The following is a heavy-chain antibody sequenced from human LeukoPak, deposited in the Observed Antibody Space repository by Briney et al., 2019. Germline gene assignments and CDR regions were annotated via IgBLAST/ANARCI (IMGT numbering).Heavy chain of an antibody. V-gene: IGHV3-74*01. CDR3: ARSYGAFSGPVAY. J-gene: IGHJ4*02. D-gene: IGHD4-17*01. Sequence: GGSLRLSCEASGFTFSSNWMHWVRQAPGKGLVWVSRINEDGSTTNYADSVKGRFTISRDNAKNSLYLQMNSLRAEDTAVYYCARSYGAFSGPVAYWGQGTLVTLSS. CDR2: INEDGSTT. CDR1: GFTFSSNW.